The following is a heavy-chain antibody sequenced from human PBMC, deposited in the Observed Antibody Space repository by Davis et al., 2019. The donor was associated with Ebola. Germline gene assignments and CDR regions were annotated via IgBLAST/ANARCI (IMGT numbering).Heavy chain of an antibody. Sequence: GGSLRLSCAVSGFTFSSYSMNWVRQAPGKGLEWVSYIRTSGSTKYYVDSVKGRFSISRDDAKNSLYLQMNSLRAEDTAVYYCAKDGYSSGWNYFDYWGQGTLVTVSS. CDR2: IRTSGSTK. J-gene: IGHJ4*02. D-gene: IGHD6-19*01. CDR1: GFTFSSYS. V-gene: IGHV3-48*01. CDR3: AKDGYSSGWNYFDY.